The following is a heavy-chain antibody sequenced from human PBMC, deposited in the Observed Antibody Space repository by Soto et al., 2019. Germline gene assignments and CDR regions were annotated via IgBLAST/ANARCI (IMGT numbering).Heavy chain of an antibody. CDR1: GFTFSSYV. Sequence: GSLRLSCAASGFTFSSYVMSWVRQAPGKGLEWVSAISGSGGSTYYTDSVKGRFTISRDNSKNTLYLQMNSLRAEDTAVYYCAKGSSGWYERFDYWGQGTLVTVSS. CDR3: AKGSSGWYERFDY. V-gene: IGHV3-23*01. D-gene: IGHD6-19*01. CDR2: ISGSGGST. J-gene: IGHJ4*02.